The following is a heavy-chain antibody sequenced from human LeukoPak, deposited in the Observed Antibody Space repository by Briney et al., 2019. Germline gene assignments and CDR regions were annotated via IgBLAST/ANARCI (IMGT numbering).Heavy chain of an antibody. CDR3: ARVGYCSSTSCYYYYYGMDV. CDR2: IYYSGSA. J-gene: IGHJ6*02. D-gene: IGHD2-2*01. CDR1: GGSVSSGSYY. Sequence: SETLSLTCTVSGGSVSSGSYYWSWIRQPPGKGLEWIGYIYYSGSANYNPSLKSRVTISVDTSKNQFSLKLSSVTAADTAVYYCARVGYCSSTSCYYYYYGMDVWGQGTTVTVSS. V-gene: IGHV4-61*01.